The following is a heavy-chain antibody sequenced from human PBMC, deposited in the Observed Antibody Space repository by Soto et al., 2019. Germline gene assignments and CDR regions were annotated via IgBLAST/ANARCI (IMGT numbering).Heavy chain of an antibody. D-gene: IGHD2-15*01. CDR2: ISWNSGSI. V-gene: IGHV3-9*01. CDR1: GFTFDDYA. J-gene: IGHJ6*03. CDR3: AKDGFYCSGGSCEKHYYYYMDV. Sequence: DVQLVESGGGLVQPGRSLRLSCAASGFTFDDYAMHWVRQAPGKGLEWVSGISWNSGSIGYADSVKGRFTISRDYAKNSLYLQMNSLRAEDTALYYCAKDGFYCSGGSCEKHYYYYMDVWGKGTTVTVSS.